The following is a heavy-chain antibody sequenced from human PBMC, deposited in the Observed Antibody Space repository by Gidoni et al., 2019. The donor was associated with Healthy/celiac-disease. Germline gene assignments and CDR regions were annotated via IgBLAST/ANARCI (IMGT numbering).Heavy chain of an antibody. Sequence: EVQLVESGGGLVQPGGSLRLSCAASGFPFSSYEMNWVRQAPGKGLEGVSYISSSGSTIYYADSVKGRFTISRDNAKNSLYLQMNSLRAEDTAVYYCARSYYYDSSGYYDYWGQGTLVTVSS. CDR1: GFPFSSYE. D-gene: IGHD3-22*01. V-gene: IGHV3-48*03. J-gene: IGHJ4*02. CDR3: ARSYYYDSSGYYDY. CDR2: ISSSGSTI.